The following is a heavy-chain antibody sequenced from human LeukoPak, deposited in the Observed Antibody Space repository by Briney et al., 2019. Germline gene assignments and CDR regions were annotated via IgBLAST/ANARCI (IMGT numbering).Heavy chain of an antibody. CDR3: ASSVISGSLGVDY. D-gene: IGHD5-12*01. CDR1: GYSFTAYY. J-gene: IGHJ4*02. CDR2: INPNSGGT. Sequence: GASVKASCKASGYSFTAYYMHWVRQAPGQGLEWMGWINPNSGGTNYARKFQGRVTMTRDTSTSTGYMELRRPRSDDTAVYYCASSVISGSLGVDYWGQGTLVTVSS. V-gene: IGHV1-2*02.